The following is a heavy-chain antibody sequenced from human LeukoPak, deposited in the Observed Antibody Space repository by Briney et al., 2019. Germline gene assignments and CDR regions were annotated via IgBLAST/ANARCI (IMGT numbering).Heavy chain of an antibody. Sequence: GRSLRLSCAASGFNFDDYVMHWVRQAPGKGLKWVSSISWNSRSIGYADSVKGRFTISRDNGKNFLYLQMNSLRTEDTALYYCAKAPSEDYFDYWGQGTLVTVSS. CDR2: ISWNSRSI. CDR1: GFNFDDYV. CDR3: AKAPSEDYFDY. V-gene: IGHV3-9*01. J-gene: IGHJ4*02.